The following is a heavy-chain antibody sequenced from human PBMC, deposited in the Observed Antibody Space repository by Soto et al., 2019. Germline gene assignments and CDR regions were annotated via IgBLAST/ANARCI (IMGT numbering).Heavy chain of an antibody. V-gene: IGHV3-66*01. CDR2: IYSGGST. J-gene: IGHJ1*01. CDR3: AREYYYDSSGYFGLC. D-gene: IGHD3-22*01. CDR1: GFTVSSNY. Sequence: TGGSLRLSCAASGFTVSSNYMSWVRQAPGKGLEWVSVIYSGGSTYYADSVRGRFTISRDNSKNTLYLQMNSLRAEDTAVYYCAREYYYDSSGYFGLCWGQGTLVTVSS.